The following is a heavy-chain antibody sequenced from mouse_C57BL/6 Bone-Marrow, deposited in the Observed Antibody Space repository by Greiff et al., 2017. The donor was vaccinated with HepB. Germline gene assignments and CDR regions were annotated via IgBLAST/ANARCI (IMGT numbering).Heavy chain of an antibody. CDR2: IDPSDSYT. CDR1: GYTFTSYW. Sequence: VQLQQPGAELVMPGASVKLSCKASGYTFTSYWMHWVKQRPGQGLEWIGEIDPSDSYTNYNQKFKGKSTSTVDKSSSTAYMQLSSLTSEDSAVYYCARYGNYEVWFAYWGQGTLVTVSA. V-gene: IGHV1-69*01. CDR3: ARYGNYEVWFAY. D-gene: IGHD2-1*01. J-gene: IGHJ3*01.